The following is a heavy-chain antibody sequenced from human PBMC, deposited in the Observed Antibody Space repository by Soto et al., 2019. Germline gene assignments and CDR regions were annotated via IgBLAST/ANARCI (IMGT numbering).Heavy chain of an antibody. J-gene: IGHJ4*02. Sequence: SVKVSCKASGGTFSSYAISWVRQAPGQGLEWMGGIIPIFGTANYAQKFQGRVTITADESTSTAYMELSSLRSEDTAVYYCARGPDYYGSGSYYCPFDYWGQGTLVTVSS. CDR3: ARGPDYYGSGSYYCPFDY. CDR2: IIPIFGTA. D-gene: IGHD3-10*01. V-gene: IGHV1-69*13. CDR1: GGTFSSYA.